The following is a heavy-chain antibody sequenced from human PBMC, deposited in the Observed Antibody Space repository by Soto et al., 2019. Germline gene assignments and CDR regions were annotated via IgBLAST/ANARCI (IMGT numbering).Heavy chain of an antibody. Sequence: GGSLRLSCAASGFTVSSNYMSWVRQAPGKGLEWVSVIYSGGSTYYADSVKGRFTISRDNSKNTLYLQMNSLRAADTAVYYCARGHHGAERGYSGSYYSFYRSRYYFDYWGQGTLVTVS. J-gene: IGHJ4*02. V-gene: IGHV3-66*01. CDR3: ARGHHGAERGYSGSYYSFYRSRYYFDY. CDR1: GFTVSSNY. D-gene: IGHD1-26*01. CDR2: IYSGGST.